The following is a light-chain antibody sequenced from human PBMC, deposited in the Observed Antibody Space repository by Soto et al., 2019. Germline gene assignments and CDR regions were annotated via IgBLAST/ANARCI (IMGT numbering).Light chain of an antibody. CDR3: QQRVNWPLT. CDR1: RSVSSH. CDR2: DTS. J-gene: IGKJ4*01. V-gene: IGKV3-11*01. Sequence: EIVLTQSPAILSLSPGERATLSCRASRSVSSHLAWYQQKPGQAPRLLMYDTSNRATGIPARFSGSGSGTDFTLTISSLEPEDFAVYYCQQRVNWPLTFGGGTKVEIK.